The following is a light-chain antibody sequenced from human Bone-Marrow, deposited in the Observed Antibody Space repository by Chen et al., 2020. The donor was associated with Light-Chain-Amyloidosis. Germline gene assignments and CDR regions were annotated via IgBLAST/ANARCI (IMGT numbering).Light chain of an antibody. V-gene: IGLV3-21*02. CDR3: QVWDRSSDRPV. J-gene: IGLJ3*02. Sequence: SYVLTQPSPVSVAPGQTARIACGGNNIGSTSVHWYQQPPGQAPLLVVYDDSDRPSGIPERLSGSNSGNTATLTISRVEAGDEADYYCQVWDRSSDRPVFGGGTKLTVL. CDR1: NIGSTS. CDR2: DDS.